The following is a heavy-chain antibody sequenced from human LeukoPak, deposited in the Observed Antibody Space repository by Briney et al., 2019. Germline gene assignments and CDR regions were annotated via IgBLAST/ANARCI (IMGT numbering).Heavy chain of an antibody. CDR3: ARDLVGYFDY. J-gene: IGHJ4*02. V-gene: IGHV4-59*01. Sequence: SETLSLTCTVSGGSMTGYYWTWLRQPPGKGLEWIGYIYYNGDTNYNPSLKSRVTISVDTSKSNFSLRLTSVTAVDTAVYYCARDLVGYFDYWGQGAPVIVSS. D-gene: IGHD2-2*01. CDR1: GGSMTGYY. CDR2: IYYNGDT.